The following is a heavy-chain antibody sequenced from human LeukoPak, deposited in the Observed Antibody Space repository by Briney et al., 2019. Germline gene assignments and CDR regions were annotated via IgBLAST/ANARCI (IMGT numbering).Heavy chain of an antibody. CDR1: GFTFSSYS. CDR2: ISQSSEGI. CDR3: ARDLLMDEGSRYFFDQ. Sequence: GGSLRLSCAASGFTFSSYSMNWVRQAPGKGLEWVSYISQSSEGIYHAHSVKGRFTISRDNAKKSLYLQMDSPRVESTAVYYCARDLLMDEGSRYFFDQWGQGTLGTV. D-gene: IGHD2-8*01. J-gene: IGHJ5*02. V-gene: IGHV3-48*04.